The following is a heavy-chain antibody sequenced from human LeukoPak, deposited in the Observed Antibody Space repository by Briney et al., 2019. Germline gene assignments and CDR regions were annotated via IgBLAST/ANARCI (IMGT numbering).Heavy chain of an antibody. CDR2: IKQDGSEK. V-gene: IGHV3-7*01. D-gene: IGHD3-10*01. Sequence: GGSLRLSCAASGFTFSSYWMSWVRQAPGKGLEWVANIKQDGSEKYYVDSVKGRFTISRDNAKNSLYLQMNSLRAEDTAVYYCARGPYYYGSGSYSTLDYWGQGTLVTVSS. J-gene: IGHJ4*02. CDR3: ARGPYYYGSGSYSTLDY. CDR1: GFTFSSYW.